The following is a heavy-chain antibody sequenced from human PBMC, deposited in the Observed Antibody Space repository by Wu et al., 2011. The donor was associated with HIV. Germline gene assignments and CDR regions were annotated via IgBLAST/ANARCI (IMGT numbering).Heavy chain of an antibody. V-gene: IGHV1-69*05. J-gene: IGHJ6*02. Sequence: QVQLVQSGAEVKKPGSSVKVSCKASGRTFSSFTISWVRQAPGQGLEWMGGIIPFFGTAKLRTEVPGQSHDYHGRIHEHSLHELSSLRSEDSAVFYCASGGYSGYNSSIYFHYGMDVWGQGTTVTVS. CDR1: GRTFSSFT. CDR3: ASGGYSGYNSSIYFHYGMDV. D-gene: IGHD5-12*01. CDR2: IIPFFGTA.